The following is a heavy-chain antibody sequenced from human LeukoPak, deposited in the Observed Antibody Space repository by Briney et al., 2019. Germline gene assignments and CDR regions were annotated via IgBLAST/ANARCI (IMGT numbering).Heavy chain of an antibody. J-gene: IGHJ3*02. D-gene: IGHD2-2*01. CDR1: GFTFSSYA. Sequence: GGSLRLSCAASGFTFSSYAMSWVRQAPGKGLEWVSAIGGSGGSTYYADSVKGRFTISRDNSKNTLYLQIDSLRAEDTAVYYCAGQYQLLTNAFDIWGQGTMVTVSS. V-gene: IGHV3-23*01. CDR3: AGQYQLLTNAFDI. CDR2: IGGSGGST.